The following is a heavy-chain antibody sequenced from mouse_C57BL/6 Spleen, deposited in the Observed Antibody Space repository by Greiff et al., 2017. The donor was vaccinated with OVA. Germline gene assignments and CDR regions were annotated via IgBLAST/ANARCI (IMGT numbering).Heavy chain of an antibody. CDR3: ARGDYGNPWFAD. J-gene: IGHJ3*01. CDR2: IYPGSGNT. Sequence: VQRVESGAELVRPGASVKLSCKASGYTFTDYYIHWVKQRPGQGLEWIARIYPGSGNTYYNEKFKGKATLTEEKSSSTAYMQLSSLTSEDSAVYFCARGDYGNPWFADWGQGTLVTVSA. D-gene: IGHD2-1*01. CDR1: GYTFTDYY. V-gene: IGHV1-76*01.